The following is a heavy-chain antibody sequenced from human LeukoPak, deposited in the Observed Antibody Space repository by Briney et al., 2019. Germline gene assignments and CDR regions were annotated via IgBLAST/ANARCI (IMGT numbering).Heavy chain of an antibody. J-gene: IGHJ4*02. Sequence: SETLSLTCTVSSDSMNSYYWGWVRQPAGRGLEWVGRIYTTGKTDYYRSLKSRLTISVDKSQRQCFLTLRSVKAPDTAIYYLSRHGYTASHYFLDYWRQGTLVTVHS. CDR2: IYTTGKT. D-gene: IGHD3-16*01. CDR3: SRHGYTASHYFLDY. V-gene: IGHV4-4*07. CDR1: SDSMNSYY.